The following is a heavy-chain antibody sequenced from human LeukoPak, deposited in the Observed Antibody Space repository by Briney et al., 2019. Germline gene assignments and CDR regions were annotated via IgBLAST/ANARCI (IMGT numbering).Heavy chain of an antibody. V-gene: IGHV1-69*13. J-gene: IGHJ4*02. D-gene: IGHD3-10*01. CDR2: IIPIFGTA. Sequence: SVKVSCKASGGTFSSYAISWARQAPGQGLEWMGGIIPIFGTANYAQKFQGRVTITADESTGTAYMELSSLRSEDTAVYYCARLGPMVRGVDPKGLDYWGQGTLVTVSS. CDR3: ARLGPMVRGVDPKGLDY. CDR1: GGTFSSYA.